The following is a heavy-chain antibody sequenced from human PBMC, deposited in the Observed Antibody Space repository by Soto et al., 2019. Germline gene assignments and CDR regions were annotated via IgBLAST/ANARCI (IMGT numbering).Heavy chain of an antibody. V-gene: IGHV3-21*01. CDR1: GFTFASHN. CDR3: ARGFCSGPRCPADY. Sequence: EVRLMESGGGLVKPGGSLRLSCLASASGFTFASHNFIWVRQAPGKGLEWVSSISSGSRDIFYGESVKGRFTISRDNAKNTVFLQMNSLRVEDTAVYYCARGFCSGPRCPADYWGQGALVTVSS. J-gene: IGHJ4*02. D-gene: IGHD2-15*01. CDR2: ISSGSRDI.